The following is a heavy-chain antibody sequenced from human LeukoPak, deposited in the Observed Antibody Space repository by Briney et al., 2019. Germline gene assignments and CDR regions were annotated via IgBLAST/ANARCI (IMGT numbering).Heavy chain of an antibody. Sequence: SETLSLTCTVSGGSISSYYWSWIRQPARKGLEWIGRIYTSGSTNYNPSLKSRVTMSVDTSKNQFSLKLSSVTAADTAVYYCARDLEYSSSWYEFSWASVFDYWGQGTLVTVSS. J-gene: IGHJ4*02. CDR2: IYTSGST. V-gene: IGHV4-4*07. D-gene: IGHD6-13*01. CDR1: GGSISSYY. CDR3: ARDLEYSSSWYEFSWASVFDY.